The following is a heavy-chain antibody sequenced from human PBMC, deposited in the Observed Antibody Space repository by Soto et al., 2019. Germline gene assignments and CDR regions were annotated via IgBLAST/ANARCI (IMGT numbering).Heavy chain of an antibody. CDR1: GYTFTSYD. Sequence: ASVKVSCKASGYTFTSYDIYWVRQATGQGLEWMGWMNPNTGNSGYAQKFQGRVTMTSDTSISQAHMELSSLRSEDTAVYYCARRAETNGWNGFGADKYYFDFWGQGTLVTVSS. D-gene: IGHD1-1*01. CDR2: MNPNTGNS. J-gene: IGHJ4*02. CDR3: ARRAETNGWNGFGADKYYFDF. V-gene: IGHV1-8*01.